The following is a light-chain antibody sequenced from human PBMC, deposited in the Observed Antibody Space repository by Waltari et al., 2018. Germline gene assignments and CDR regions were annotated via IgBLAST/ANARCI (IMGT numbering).Light chain of an antibody. V-gene: IGKV1-33*01. CDR2: DAS. CDR1: QDISNY. J-gene: IGKJ4*01. CDR3: PKYDNLPQP. Sequence: DIQMTQSPSSLSASVGDRVTITCQASQDISNYLNWYQQKPGKAPTLPIYDASNLETGVPLKFSGSGSGTDFTFTIRSLQPEDIATYYCPKYDNLPQPFGGGTKVEIK.